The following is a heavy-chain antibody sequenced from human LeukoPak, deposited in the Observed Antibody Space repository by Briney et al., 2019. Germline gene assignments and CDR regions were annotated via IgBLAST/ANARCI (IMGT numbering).Heavy chain of an antibody. CDR1: GFTFSSYS. D-gene: IGHD5-12*01. CDR3: ARDPVDSGWLDY. V-gene: IGHV3-21*01. J-gene: IGHJ4*02. Sequence: GRSLRLSCAASGFTFSSYSMNWVRQAPGKGLEWVSSISSSSSYIYYADSVKGRFTISRDNAKNSLYLQMNSLRAEDTAVYYCARDPVDSGWLDYWGQGTLVTVSS. CDR2: ISSSSSYI.